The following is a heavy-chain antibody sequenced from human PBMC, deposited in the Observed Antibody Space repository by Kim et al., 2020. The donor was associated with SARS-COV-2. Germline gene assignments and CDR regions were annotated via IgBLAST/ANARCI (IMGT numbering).Heavy chain of an antibody. J-gene: IGHJ6*02. CDR1: GGSISSYY. Sequence: SETLSLTCTVSGGSISSYYWSWIRQPAGKGLEWIGRIYTSGSTNYNPSLKSRVTMSVDTSKNQFSLKLSSVTAADTAVYYCARDRSGWSYYYYGMDVWGQGTTVTVSS. CDR2: IYTSGST. D-gene: IGHD6-19*01. CDR3: ARDRSGWSYYYYGMDV. V-gene: IGHV4-4*07.